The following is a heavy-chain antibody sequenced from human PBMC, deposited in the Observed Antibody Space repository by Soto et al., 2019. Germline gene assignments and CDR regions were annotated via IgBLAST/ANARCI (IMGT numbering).Heavy chain of an antibody. CDR3: ARDSSAGAIFASPYHYGMDV. V-gene: IGHV1-3*04. Sequence: ASVKVSCKASGYTYTAYARRWVRQAPGQRLEWMGWINTGNGNTKYSQKFQGRVTITRDTSATSASTVYMEVSSLRSEDTAIYYCARDSSAGAIFASPYHYGMDVLGQGTTVTVSS. CDR1: GYTYTAYA. J-gene: IGHJ6*02. CDR2: INTGNGNT. D-gene: IGHD3-3*01.